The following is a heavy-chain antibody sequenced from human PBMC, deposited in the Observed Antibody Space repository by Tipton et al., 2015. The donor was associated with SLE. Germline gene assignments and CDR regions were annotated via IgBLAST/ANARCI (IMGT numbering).Heavy chain of an antibody. Sequence: TLSLTCTVSGGSISSGGYYWSWIRQPPGKGLEWIGYIYYSGSTYYNPSLKSRVTISVDTSKNQFSLKLSSVTAADTAVYYCARGGRFLEWLTYWGQGTLVTVSS. V-gene: IGHV4-30-4*01. J-gene: IGHJ4*02. CDR1: GGSISSGGYY. CDR3: ARGGRFLEWLTY. D-gene: IGHD3-3*01. CDR2: IYYSGST.